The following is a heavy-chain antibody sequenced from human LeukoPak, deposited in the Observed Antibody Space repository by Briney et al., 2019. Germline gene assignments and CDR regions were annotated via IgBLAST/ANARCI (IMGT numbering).Heavy chain of an antibody. J-gene: IGHJ4*02. CDR1: GFTFSSYA. CDR3: AKVGVDIGAMAFDY. D-gene: IGHD5-12*01. CDR2: ISGSGGST. V-gene: IGHV3-23*01. Sequence: GGTLRLSCAASGFTFSSYAMSWVRQAPGEGLEWVSAISGSGGSTYYADSVKGRFTISRDNSKNTVYVQMNSLRAEDTAVYYCAKVGVDIGAMAFDYWGQGTLVTVAS.